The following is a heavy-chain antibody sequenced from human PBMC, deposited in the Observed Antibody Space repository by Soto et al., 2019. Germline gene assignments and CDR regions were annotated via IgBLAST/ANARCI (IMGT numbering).Heavy chain of an antibody. CDR3: AGDCGGDCYPFLYYYGMDV. CDR2: IYYSGST. Sequence: SETLSLTCTVSGGSISSSSYYWGWIRQPPGKGLEWIGSIYYSGSTYYNPSLKSRVTISVDTSKNQFSLKLSSVTAADTAVYYCAGDCGGDCYPFLYYYGMDVWGQGTTVTVSS. V-gene: IGHV4-39*02. D-gene: IGHD2-21*02. J-gene: IGHJ6*02. CDR1: GGSISSSSYY.